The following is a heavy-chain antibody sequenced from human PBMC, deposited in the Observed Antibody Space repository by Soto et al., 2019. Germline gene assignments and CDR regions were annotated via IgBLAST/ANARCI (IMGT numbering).Heavy chain of an antibody. CDR2: ISGSGDST. J-gene: IGHJ4*02. Sequence: EVQLLESGGGLVQPGGSLRLSCAASGFTFSSYAMSWVRQAPGKGLEWVSVISGSGDSTYYADSVKGRFNISRDNSKNTLYLQMNSLRAEDTAVYYCATPNYVGLYVDYWGQGTLVTVSS. D-gene: IGHD4-4*01. CDR1: GFTFSSYA. CDR3: ATPNYVGLYVDY. V-gene: IGHV3-23*01.